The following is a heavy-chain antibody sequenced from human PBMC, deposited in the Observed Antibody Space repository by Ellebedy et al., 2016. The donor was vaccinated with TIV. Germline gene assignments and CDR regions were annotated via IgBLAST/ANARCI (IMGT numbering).Heavy chain of an antibody. CDR2: ISSVLTI. V-gene: IGHV3-48*02. J-gene: IGHJ3*02. CDR1: GFTFSSYN. Sequence: GESLKISXAASGFTFSSYNMNWVRQAPGKGLEWVSYISSVLTIYYADSVKGRSTISRDNAKNSLYLQLNSLRDEDTAVYYCARDSPGWSAFDIWGQGTMVTVSS. CDR3: ARDSPGWSAFDI. D-gene: IGHD3-9*01.